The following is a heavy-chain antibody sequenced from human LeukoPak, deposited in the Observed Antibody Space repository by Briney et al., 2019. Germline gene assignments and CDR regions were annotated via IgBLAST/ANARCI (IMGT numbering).Heavy chain of an antibody. CDR1: GYTFVIYG. J-gene: IGHJ4*02. Sequence: ASVKVSCKTSGYTFVIYGINWVRQAPGQGLEWMGWISLKSGSAGYAQRVQGRVTLTTDTSTNTAYMELRSLRADDTAVYYCARVSYLRPYQLDSWGQGTLVSISS. V-gene: IGHV1-18*01. CDR3: ARVSYLRPYQLDS. CDR2: ISLKSGSA. D-gene: IGHD2-2*01.